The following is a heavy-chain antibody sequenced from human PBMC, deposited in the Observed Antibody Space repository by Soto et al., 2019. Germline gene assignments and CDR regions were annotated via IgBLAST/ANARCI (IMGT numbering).Heavy chain of an antibody. J-gene: IGHJ6*02. D-gene: IGHD2-8*01. CDR3: ARVGRGVYGMDV. Sequence: EVQLVESGGGLVQPGGSLRLSCAASGFTFSSYSINWVRQAPGKGLEWFSYITSDSSTISYADSVKGRFPVSRDNAKNSLYLQMNSLRDEDTAVYYCARVGRGVYGMDVWGQGTSVTVSS. CDR2: ITSDSSTI. CDR1: GFTFSSYS. V-gene: IGHV3-48*02.